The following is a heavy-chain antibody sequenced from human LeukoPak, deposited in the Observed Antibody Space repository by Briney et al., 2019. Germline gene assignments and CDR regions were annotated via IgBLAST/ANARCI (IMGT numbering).Heavy chain of an antibody. CDR1: GGSISSGSYY. Sequence: SETLSLTCTVSGGSISSGSYYWSWIRQPAGKGLEWIGRIYTTGSTNYNPSLKSRVTISVDTSKNQFSLKLSSVTAADTAVYYCARVRRQHYYGMDVWGQGTTVTVSS. V-gene: IGHV4-61*02. D-gene: IGHD3-16*01. J-gene: IGHJ6*02. CDR2: IYTTGST. CDR3: ARVRRQHYYGMDV.